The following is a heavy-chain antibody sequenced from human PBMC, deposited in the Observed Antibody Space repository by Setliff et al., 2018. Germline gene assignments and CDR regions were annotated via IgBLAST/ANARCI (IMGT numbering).Heavy chain of an antibody. CDR3: ARRTGFAVAGFDY. Sequence: PGESLKISCQGSGYTFARHWIAWVRQVPGKGLEWTAIIYPGDSETRYNPSFRGQVTISADKSINTAYLQWSSLKASDTAIYFCARRTGFAVAGFDYWGRGTLVTVSS. V-gene: IGHV5-51*01. CDR2: IYPGDSET. CDR1: GYTFARHW. D-gene: IGHD6-19*01. J-gene: IGHJ4*01.